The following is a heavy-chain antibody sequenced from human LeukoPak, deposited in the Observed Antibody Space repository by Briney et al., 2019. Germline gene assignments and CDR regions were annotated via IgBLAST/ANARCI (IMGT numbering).Heavy chain of an antibody. D-gene: IGHD3-10*01. V-gene: IGHV4-59*08. CDR1: GGSISSYY. CDR3: ARQGYGSGSSYFDY. Sequence: PSETLSLTCTVSGGSISSYYWSWIREPPGKGLEWIGYIYYSGSTNYNPSLKSRVTISVDTSKNQFSLKLSSVTAADTAVYYCARQGYGSGSSYFDYWGQGTLVTFSS. CDR2: IYYSGST. J-gene: IGHJ4*02.